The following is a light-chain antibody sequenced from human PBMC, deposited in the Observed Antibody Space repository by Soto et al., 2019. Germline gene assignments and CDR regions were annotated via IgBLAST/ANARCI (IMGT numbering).Light chain of an antibody. CDR2: GAS. CDR3: QQYGSSPLT. Sequence: VMTQSPLSLPLSPGERATLSCRASQTVRSSYLAWYQQKPGQAPRLLIYGASIRATGIPDRFSGSGSGTDFTLTISRLEPEDFAVYYCQQYGSSPLTFGGGTKVDIK. CDR1: QTVRSSY. J-gene: IGKJ4*01. V-gene: IGKV3-20*01.